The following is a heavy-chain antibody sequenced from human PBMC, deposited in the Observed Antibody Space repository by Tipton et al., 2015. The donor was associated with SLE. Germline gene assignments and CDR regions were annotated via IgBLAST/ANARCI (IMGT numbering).Heavy chain of an antibody. D-gene: IGHD3-3*01. Sequence: SLRLSCAASGFTFSDYYMSWIRQAPGKGLEWVSYISSSGSTIYYADSVKGRFTISRDNAKNSLYLQMNSLRAEDTAVYYCARGQIWSGYYPYFDYWGQETLVTVSS. CDR2: ISSSGSTI. CDR1: GFTFSDYY. V-gene: IGHV3-11*01. J-gene: IGHJ4*02. CDR3: ARGQIWSGYYPYFDY.